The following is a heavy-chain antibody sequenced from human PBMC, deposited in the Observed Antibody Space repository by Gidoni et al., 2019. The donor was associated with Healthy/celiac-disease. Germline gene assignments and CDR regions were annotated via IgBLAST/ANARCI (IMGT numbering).Heavy chain of an antibody. CDR3: ARGGGIVVVVAATKGGYFDY. J-gene: IGHJ4*02. CDR2: INHSGST. D-gene: IGHD2-15*01. V-gene: IGHV4-34*01. CDR1: GWSFSGYY. Sequence: QVQLQQWGAGLLKPSETLSLTCAVYGWSFSGYYWSWIRQPPGKGLEWIGEINHSGSTNYNPSLKSRVTISVDTSKNQFSLKLSSVTAADTAVYYCARGGGIVVVVAATKGGYFDYWGQGTLVTVSS.